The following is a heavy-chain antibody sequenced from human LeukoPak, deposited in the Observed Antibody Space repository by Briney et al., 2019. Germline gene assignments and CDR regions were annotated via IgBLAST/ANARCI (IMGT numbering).Heavy chain of an antibody. J-gene: IGHJ3*02. V-gene: IGHV3-48*03. CDR1: GFTFSGYE. Sequence: PGGSLRLSCAASGFTFSGYEMSWVRQAPGKGLEWVSYISSSGSSIYYADSLKGRFTISRDNAKNSLYLRMNSLRAEDTAVYYCARVAGDGYVAFDIWGQGTMVTVSS. CDR3: ARVAGDGYVAFDI. D-gene: IGHD5-24*01. CDR2: ISSSGSSI.